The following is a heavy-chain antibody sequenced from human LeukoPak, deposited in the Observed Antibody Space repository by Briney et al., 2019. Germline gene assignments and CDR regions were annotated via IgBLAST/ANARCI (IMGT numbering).Heavy chain of an antibody. CDR3: ARVAETYYYYMDV. Sequence: ASVKVSFKASGYTFTSYGISWVRQAPGQGLEWMGWISAYNGNTNYAQKLQGRVTMTTGTSTSTAYMELRSLRSDDTAVYYCARVAETYYYYMDVWGKGTTVTVSS. CDR1: GYTFTSYG. CDR2: ISAYNGNT. V-gene: IGHV1-18*01. D-gene: IGHD2-21*01. J-gene: IGHJ6*03.